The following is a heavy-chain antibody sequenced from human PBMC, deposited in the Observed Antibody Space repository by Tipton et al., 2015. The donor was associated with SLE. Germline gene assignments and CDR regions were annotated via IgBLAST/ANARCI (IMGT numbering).Heavy chain of an antibody. CDR2: IKQDGSEK. D-gene: IGHD3-3*01. J-gene: IGHJ1*01. Sequence: LSLTCAASGFTFSSYWMSWVRQAPGKGLEWVANIKQDGSEKYYVDSVKGRFTISRDNAKNSLYLQMNSLRAEDTAVYYCARGRLYDFWSAFQHWGQGTLVTVSS. CDR1: GFTFSSYW. CDR3: ARGRLYDFWSAFQH. V-gene: IGHV3-7*03.